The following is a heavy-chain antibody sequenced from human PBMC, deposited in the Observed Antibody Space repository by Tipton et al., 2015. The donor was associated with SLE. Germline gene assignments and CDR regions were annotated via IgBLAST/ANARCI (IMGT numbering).Heavy chain of an antibody. Sequence: QLVQSGAEVKKPGESLRISCKGSGYSFTSYWISWVRQMPGKGLEWMGRIDPSDSYTNYSPSFQGHVTISADKSISTAYLQWSSLKASDTAMYYCAKDKGYYYYYYYMDVGGKGTTVTVSS. CDR1: GYSFTSYW. CDR3: AKDKGYYYYYYYMDV. V-gene: IGHV5-10-1*01. CDR2: IDPSDSYT. J-gene: IGHJ6*03.